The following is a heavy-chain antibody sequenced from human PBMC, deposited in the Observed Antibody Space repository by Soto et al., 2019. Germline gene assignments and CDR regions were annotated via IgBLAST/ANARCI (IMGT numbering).Heavy chain of an antibody. Sequence: SVKVSCKASGGTFSSYTISWVRQAPGQGLVWMGRIIPILGIANYAEKFQGRVTITADKSTSTAYMEPGSLRSEDTALYYCTRSRGLSTVTTYYFDYWSQGTLVTVSS. J-gene: IGHJ4*02. CDR2: IIPILGIA. V-gene: IGHV1-69*02. D-gene: IGHD4-17*01. CDR3: TRSRGLSTVTTYYFDY. CDR1: GGTFSSYT.